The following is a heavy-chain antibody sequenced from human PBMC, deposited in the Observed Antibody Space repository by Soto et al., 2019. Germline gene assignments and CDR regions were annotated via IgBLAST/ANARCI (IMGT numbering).Heavy chain of an antibody. Sequence: QVQLVQSGAEVKKPGASVKVSCKASGYTFTSYAMHWVRQAPGQRLEWMGWINAGNGNTKYSQKFQGTVTITRDTSASTAYMELSSLRSEDTAVYYCARSQQQLVLFDYWGQGTLVTVSS. V-gene: IGHV1-3*01. CDR1: GYTFTSYA. J-gene: IGHJ4*02. CDR3: ARSQQQLVLFDY. CDR2: INAGNGNT. D-gene: IGHD6-13*01.